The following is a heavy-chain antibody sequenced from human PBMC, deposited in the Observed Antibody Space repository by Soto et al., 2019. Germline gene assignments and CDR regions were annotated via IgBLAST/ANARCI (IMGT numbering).Heavy chain of an antibody. CDR2: INHSGST. J-gene: IGHJ6*03. V-gene: IGHV4-34*01. D-gene: IGHD2-2*01. CDR3: ARVTSYTPTNYMDV. CDR1: GGSFSGYY. Sequence: QVQLQQWGAGLLKPSETLSLTCAVYGGSFSGYYWSWIRQPPGKGLEWIGEINHSGSTNYNPSLKRRVTISVDTSKNQFSLKLSSVTAADTAVYYCARVTSYTPTNYMDVWGKGTTVTVSS.